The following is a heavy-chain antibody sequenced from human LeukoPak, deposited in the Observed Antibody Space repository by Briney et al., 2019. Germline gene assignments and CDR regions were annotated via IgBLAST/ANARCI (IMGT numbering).Heavy chain of an antibody. CDR1: GYSFTSYW. CDR3: ARYAVATTQRNYYYYGMDV. D-gene: IGHD5-12*01. Sequence: GESLQISCKGSGYSFTSYWIGWVRQMPGKGLEWMGIIYPGDSDTRYSPSFQGQVTISADKSISTAYLQWSSLKASDTAMYYCARYAVATTQRNYYYYGMDVWGQGTTVTVSS. V-gene: IGHV5-51*01. J-gene: IGHJ6*02. CDR2: IYPGDSDT.